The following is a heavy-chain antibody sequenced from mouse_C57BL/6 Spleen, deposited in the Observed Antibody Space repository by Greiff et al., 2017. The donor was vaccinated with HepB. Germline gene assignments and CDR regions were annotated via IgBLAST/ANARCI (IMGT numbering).Heavy chain of an antibody. D-gene: IGHD1-1*01. CDR3: LIITTGRGFAY. CDR1: GYTLTSYW. J-gene: IGHJ3*01. CDR2: IDPSDSET. V-gene: IGHV1-52*01. Sequence: QVKLQQPGPELVRPGPSLKLSCKASGYTLTSYWMHWVKKRPIQGLEWNGNIDPSDSETHYNQQFKEKPTLTVDKSSSTACMHPSSLTSEDSAVYYCLIITTGRGFAYWGQGTLLTVSS.